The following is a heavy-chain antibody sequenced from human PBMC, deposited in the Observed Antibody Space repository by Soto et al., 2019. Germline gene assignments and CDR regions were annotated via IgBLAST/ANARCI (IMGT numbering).Heavy chain of an antibody. CDR3: ATVPLYGAR. Sequence: QVPLVESGGGVVQPGRSLRLSCAASGFTFSSYAMHWVRQAPGKGLEWVAVISYDGSNKYYADSVKGRFTISRDNSKNTLYLQMNSLRAEDTAVYYCATVPLYGARWGQGTMVTVSS. V-gene: IGHV3-30-3*01. CDR2: ISYDGSNK. J-gene: IGHJ3*01. D-gene: IGHD4-17*01. CDR1: GFTFSSYA.